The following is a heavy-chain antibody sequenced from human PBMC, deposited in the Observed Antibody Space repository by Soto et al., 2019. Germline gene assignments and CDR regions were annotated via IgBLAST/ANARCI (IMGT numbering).Heavy chain of an antibody. V-gene: IGHV3-7*01. CDR2: IKTDGSEE. D-gene: IGHD6-13*01. CDR1: GLTFRTYL. CDR3: TRDASRDSSARGWFDP. J-gene: IGHJ5*02. Sequence: PGGSLRLSCRTSGLTFRTYLMSWVRQAPGKGLEWVANIKTDGSEEYYADALRGRFTISRDNAKNSLHLQMNSLRAEDTAVYYCTRDASRDSSARGWFDPWGPGTLVTVSS.